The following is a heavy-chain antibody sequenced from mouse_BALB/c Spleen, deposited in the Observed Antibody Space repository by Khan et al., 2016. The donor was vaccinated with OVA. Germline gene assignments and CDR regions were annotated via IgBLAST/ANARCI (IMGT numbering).Heavy chain of an antibody. CDR3: ATPPSFSYSLDH. V-gene: IGHV9-3-1*01. J-gene: IGHJ4*01. Sequence: QIQLVQSGPEMKKPGETVKISCKASGYTFTNYGMNWVKQSPGKALKWMGWINTFTGEPTYADDFKGRFAFSLETSASTASLQINNLKNEDTATYFCATPPSFSYSLDHWGQGTSVTVSS. CDR2: INTFTGEP. CDR1: GYTFTNYG. D-gene: IGHD2-12*01.